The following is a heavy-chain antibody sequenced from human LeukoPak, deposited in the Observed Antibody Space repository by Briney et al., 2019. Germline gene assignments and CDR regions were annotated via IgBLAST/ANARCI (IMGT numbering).Heavy chain of an antibody. CDR1: GGSISSGSYY. Sequence: PSETLSLTCTVSGGSISSGSYYWSWIRQPPGKGLEWIGEINHSGSTNYNPSLKSRVTISVDTSKNQFSLKLSSVTAADTAVYYCARKYSSSSYDYWGQGTLVTVSS. CDR2: INHSGST. J-gene: IGHJ4*02. D-gene: IGHD6-6*01. CDR3: ARKYSSSSYDY. V-gene: IGHV4-39*07.